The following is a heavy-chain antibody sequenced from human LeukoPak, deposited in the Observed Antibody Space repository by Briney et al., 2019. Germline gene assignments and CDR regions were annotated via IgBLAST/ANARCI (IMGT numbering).Heavy chain of an antibody. CDR3: ARDRSSGWYYFDY. Sequence: ASVKVSCKASGGTFSSYAINWVRQAPGQGLEWMGRIIPILGIANYAQKFQGRVTITADKSTSTAYMELSSLRSEDTAVYYCARDRSSGWYYFDYWGQGTLVTVSS. J-gene: IGHJ4*02. D-gene: IGHD6-19*01. V-gene: IGHV1-69*04. CDR2: IIPILGIA. CDR1: GGTFSSYA.